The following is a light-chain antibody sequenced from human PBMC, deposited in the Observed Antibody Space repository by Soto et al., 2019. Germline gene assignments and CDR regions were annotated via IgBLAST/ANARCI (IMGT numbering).Light chain of an antibody. CDR1: SGDVGSYNL. CDR3: CSYGGPTTSYV. Sequence: QSVLTQPASVSGSPGQSITISCTGTSGDVGSYNLVSWHQQYPGKVPKLIIYEDNKRPSGVSNRFSGSKSGITASLTISGLQAEDEADYYCCSYGGPTTSYVFGSGTKVTVL. CDR2: EDN. V-gene: IGLV2-23*01. J-gene: IGLJ1*01.